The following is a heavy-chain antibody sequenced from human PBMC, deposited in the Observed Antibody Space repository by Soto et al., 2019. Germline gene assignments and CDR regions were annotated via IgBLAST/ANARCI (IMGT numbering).Heavy chain of an antibody. CDR1: GYSFTSYW. Sequence: GESLKISCKGSGYSFTSYWIGWVRQMPGKGLEWMGIIYPGDSDTRYSPSFQGQVTISADKSISTAYLQWSSLKASDTAMYYWARGLYSSGWFWPFDYWGQGTLVTVSS. J-gene: IGHJ4*02. D-gene: IGHD6-19*01. V-gene: IGHV5-51*01. CDR2: IYPGDSDT. CDR3: ARGLYSSGWFWPFDY.